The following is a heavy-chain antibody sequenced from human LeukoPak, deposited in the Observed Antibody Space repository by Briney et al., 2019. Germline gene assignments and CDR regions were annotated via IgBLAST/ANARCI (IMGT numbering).Heavy chain of an antibody. J-gene: IGHJ3*02. Sequence: SQTLSLTCTVSGGSISSGSYYWSWIRQPAGKGLEWIGRIYSSGSTKYNPSLKSRVVMSVDTSKNHFSLKLSSVTAADTAVYFCARVGGLGFLEGGDAFDIWGQGTMVTVSS. CDR2: IYSSGST. D-gene: IGHD3-3*01. CDR1: GGSISSGSYY. CDR3: ARVGGLGFLEGGDAFDI. V-gene: IGHV4-61*02.